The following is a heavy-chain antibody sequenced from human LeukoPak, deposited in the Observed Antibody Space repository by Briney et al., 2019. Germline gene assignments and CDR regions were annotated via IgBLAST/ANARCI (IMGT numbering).Heavy chain of an antibody. D-gene: IGHD1-26*01. CDR3: ARLGASSYWYFDL. CDR1: GGSISSGGYY. J-gene: IGHJ2*01. CDR2: IYYSGST. V-gene: IGHV4-31*03. Sequence: SETLSLTCTVSGGSISSGGYYWSWIRQHPGKGLEWIGYIYYSGSTYYNPSLKSRVTISVDTSKNQFSLKLSSVTAADTAVYYCARLGASSYWYFDLWGRGTLVTVSS.